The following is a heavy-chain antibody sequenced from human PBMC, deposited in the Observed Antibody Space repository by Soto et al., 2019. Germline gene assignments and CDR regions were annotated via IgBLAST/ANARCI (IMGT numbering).Heavy chain of an antibody. D-gene: IGHD7-27*01. CDR1: GFSLSTRAVG. J-gene: IGHJ3*02. CDR2: IYWNDDQ. CDR3: AHRQDLGAFDI. Sequence: SGPPLVNPTQTLTLTCTFSGFSLSTRAVGVGWIRQPPGKALEWLALIYWNDDQRYSPSLKNRLTITKDTSKNHVVLTMTNMDPADTATYYCAHRQDLGAFDIWGQGTMVTFSS. V-gene: IGHV2-5*01.